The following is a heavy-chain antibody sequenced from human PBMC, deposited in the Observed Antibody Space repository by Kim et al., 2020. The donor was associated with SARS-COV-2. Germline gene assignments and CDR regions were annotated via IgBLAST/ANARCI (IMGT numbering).Heavy chain of an antibody. V-gene: IGHV3-72*01. CDR3: ARGKNSFDY. J-gene: IGHJ4*02. CDR1: GFTLSDYF. Sequence: GGSLRLSCAASGFTLSDYFMDWVRQAPGKGLEWVARSRDKRNRYTTQYAASVEGRFTISRDDSQNSLYLQLNSLKTEDTAVYYCARGKNSFDYWGQGTLVTVSS. CDR2: SRDKRNRYTT.